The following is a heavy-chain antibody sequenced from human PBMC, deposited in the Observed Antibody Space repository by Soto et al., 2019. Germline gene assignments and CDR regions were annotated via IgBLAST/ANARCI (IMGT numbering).Heavy chain of an antibody. CDR2: IHGSGST. Sequence: QVQLQESGPGLLKPSETLSLTCTVAGDSISDNYWTWIRQPAGKGLEWIGRIHGSGSTSYNPSLTTRLTMSVDTSNNQISLRLRSVTAADTAVYYCARDLQSATMNRGVPLAYHSFDPWGHGILVTVSS. V-gene: IGHV4-4*07. CDR3: ARDLQSATMNRGVPLAYHSFDP. D-gene: IGHD3-10*01. J-gene: IGHJ5*02. CDR1: GDSISDNY.